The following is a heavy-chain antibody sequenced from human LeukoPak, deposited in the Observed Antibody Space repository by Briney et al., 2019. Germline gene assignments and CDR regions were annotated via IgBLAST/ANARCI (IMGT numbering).Heavy chain of an antibody. D-gene: IGHD3-16*02. CDR3: ARTYDYIWGSFRSHSFDS. Sequence: SETLSLTCAVYGGSFSGYYWSWIRQPPGKGLEWIGEINHSGSTNYNPSLKSRVTISVDTSKNQFSLKLSSVTAADTGVYYCARTYDYIWGSFRSHSFDSWGQGTLVTVSS. J-gene: IGHJ4*02. CDR1: GGSFSGYY. CDR2: INHSGST. V-gene: IGHV4-34*01.